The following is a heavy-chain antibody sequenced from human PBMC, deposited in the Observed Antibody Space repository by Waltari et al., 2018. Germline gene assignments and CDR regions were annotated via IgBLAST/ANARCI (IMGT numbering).Heavy chain of an antibody. Sequence: QVQLVQSGAEVKKPGASVKVSCKASGYTFTGYYMHWVRQAPGQGLEWMGRINPNSGGTNYVQKFQGRVTMTRDTSISTAYMELSRLRSDDTAVYYCARDSSGWDEYFQHWGQGTLVTVSS. CDR1: GYTFTGYY. V-gene: IGHV1-2*06. D-gene: IGHD6-19*01. J-gene: IGHJ1*01. CDR3: ARDSSGWDEYFQH. CDR2: INPNSGGT.